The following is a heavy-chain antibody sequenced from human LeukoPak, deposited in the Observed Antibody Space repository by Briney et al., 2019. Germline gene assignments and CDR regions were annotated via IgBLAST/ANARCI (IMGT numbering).Heavy chain of an antibody. CDR1: GGSISSGSYY. CDR3: ASTPYSSSWYNYYYYMDV. D-gene: IGHD6-13*01. V-gene: IGHV4-61*02. Sequence: SETLSLTCTVSGGSISSGSYYWSWIRQPAGKGLQWIGRIYTSGSTNYNPSLKSRVTISVDTSKNQFSLKLSSVTAADTAVYYFASTPYSSSWYNYYYYMDVWGKGTTVTVSS. J-gene: IGHJ6*03. CDR2: IYTSGST.